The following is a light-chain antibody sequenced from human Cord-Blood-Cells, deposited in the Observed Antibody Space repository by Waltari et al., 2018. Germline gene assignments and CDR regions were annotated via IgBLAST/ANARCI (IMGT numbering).Light chain of an antibody. J-gene: IGLJ3*02. CDR3: CSYAGSSTWV. V-gene: IGLV2-23*01. Sequence: QSALPQPASVSGSPGQSINISCTGTSSDVGSYNLVSWYQQHPGKAPKLMIYEGSKRPSGVSNRFSGSKSGNTASLTISGLQAEDEADYYCCSYAGSSTWVFGGGTKLTVL. CDR2: EGS. CDR1: SSDVGSYNL.